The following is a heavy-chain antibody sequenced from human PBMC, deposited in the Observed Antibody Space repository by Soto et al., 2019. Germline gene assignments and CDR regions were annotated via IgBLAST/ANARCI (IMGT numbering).Heavy chain of an antibody. CDR2: IYYSGST. V-gene: IGHV4-59*01. D-gene: IGHD3-10*01. J-gene: IGHJ4*02. Sequence: SETLSLTCTVSGGSISGYYWSWIRQPPGKGLEWIGYIYYSGSTNYNPSLKSRVTISVDTSKNQFSLKLSSVTAADTAVYYCARGTPRSSSYYYGSGSYYPNWGQGTLVTVSS. CDR3: ARGTPRSSSYYYGSGSYYPN. CDR1: GGSISGYY.